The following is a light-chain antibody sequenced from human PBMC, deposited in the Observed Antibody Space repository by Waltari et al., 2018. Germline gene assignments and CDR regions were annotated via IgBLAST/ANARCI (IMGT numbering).Light chain of an antibody. Sequence: DIQMTQSPSTLSASVGDRITITCRASQSINTWLSWYQQKPGKAPKLLISKAASLQSEVPSRFSGSGFGTEFTLTSSSLQPDDSATYYCQRYSGYPPTFGGGTKVEIK. V-gene: IGKV1-5*03. CDR1: QSINTW. CDR3: QRYSGYPPT. CDR2: KAA. J-gene: IGKJ4*01.